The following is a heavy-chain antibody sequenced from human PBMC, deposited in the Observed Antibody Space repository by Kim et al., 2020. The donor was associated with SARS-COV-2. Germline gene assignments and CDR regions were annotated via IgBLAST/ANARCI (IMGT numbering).Heavy chain of an antibody. J-gene: IGHJ6*02. CDR1: GFTFSNAW. V-gene: IGHV3-15*01. Sequence: GALRLSCAASGFTFSNAWMSWVRQAPGKGLEWVGRIKSKTDGGTTDYAAPVKGRFTISRDDSKNTLYLQMNSLKTEDTAVYYCTTYYYDSSGYRTRYYYGMDVWGQGTTVTVSS. D-gene: IGHD3-22*01. CDR3: TTYYYDSSGYRTRYYYGMDV. CDR2: IKSKTDGGTT.